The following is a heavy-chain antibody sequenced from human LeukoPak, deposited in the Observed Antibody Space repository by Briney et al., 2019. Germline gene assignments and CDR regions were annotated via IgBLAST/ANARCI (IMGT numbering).Heavy chain of an antibody. J-gene: IGHJ6*02. CDR3: VSSPKSDMDV. CDR2: INSDGSTT. CDR1: GFTFSTYW. Sequence: RGVLRLSCAASGFTFSTYWMHWVRQAPGKGLVWVSRINSDGSTTNYADSVKGRFTISRDNAKSTLYLQMNSLRVEDTAVYYCVSSPKSDMDVGAQGTTVTVSS. D-gene: IGHD6-19*01. V-gene: IGHV3-74*01.